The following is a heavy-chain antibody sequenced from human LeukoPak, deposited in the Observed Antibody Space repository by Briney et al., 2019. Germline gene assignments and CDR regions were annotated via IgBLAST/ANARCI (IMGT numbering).Heavy chain of an antibody. Sequence: SETLSLTCTVSGGSISSYCWSWIRQPPGKGLEWIGYIYYSGSTNYNPSLKSRVTISVDTSKNQFSLKLSSVTAADTAVYYCARSNYYGSGSYYKGAFDIWGQGTMVTVSS. CDR2: IYYSGST. J-gene: IGHJ3*02. CDR1: GGSISSYC. D-gene: IGHD3-10*01. CDR3: ARSNYYGSGSYYKGAFDI. V-gene: IGHV4-59*01.